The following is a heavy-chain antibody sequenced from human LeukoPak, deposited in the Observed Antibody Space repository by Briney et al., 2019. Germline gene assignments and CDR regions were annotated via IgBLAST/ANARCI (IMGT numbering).Heavy chain of an antibody. V-gene: IGHV3-33*01. CDR3: AREYVGVVVAADGMDV. Sequence: GRSLRLSCAASGFTFSSYGMHWGRQAPGKGLEWVAVIWYDGSNKYYADSVKGRFTISRDNSKNTLYLQMNSLRAEDTAVYYCAREYVGVVVAADGMDVWGQGTTVTVSS. CDR1: GFTFSSYG. J-gene: IGHJ6*02. D-gene: IGHD2-15*01. CDR2: IWYDGSNK.